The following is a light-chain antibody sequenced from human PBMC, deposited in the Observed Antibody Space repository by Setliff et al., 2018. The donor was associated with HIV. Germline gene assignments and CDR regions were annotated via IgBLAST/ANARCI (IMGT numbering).Light chain of an antibody. V-gene: IGLV1-40*01. CDR1: RSDVGGYDY. J-gene: IGLJ1*01. CDR3: QSYDRSLSGYV. Sequence: QSALTQPASVSGSPGQSITISCTGTRSDVGGYDYVSWYQQLPGTAPKLLVFVNKRRPSGVPDRFSGSKSGTSAFLAITGLQADDEADYYCQSYDRSLSGYVFGTGTKVTVL. CDR2: VNK.